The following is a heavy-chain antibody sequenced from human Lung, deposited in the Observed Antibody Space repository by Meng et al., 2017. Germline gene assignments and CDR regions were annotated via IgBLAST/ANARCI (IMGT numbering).Heavy chain of an antibody. Sequence: QVQLQESGPGLVEPSQTLSLTCTVSGGSMSSGNYYWSWIRQPPGKGLEWIGYIHHSGSAYYNPSLKSRVSISVDTSKNQFPLNLNSMTAADTAVYYCASFDHIPRRNYFDYWGQVTLVTVSS. D-gene: IGHD2-21*01. CDR2: IHHSGSA. V-gene: IGHV4-30-4*01. J-gene: IGHJ4*02. CDR3: ASFDHIPRRNYFDY. CDR1: GGSMSSGNYY.